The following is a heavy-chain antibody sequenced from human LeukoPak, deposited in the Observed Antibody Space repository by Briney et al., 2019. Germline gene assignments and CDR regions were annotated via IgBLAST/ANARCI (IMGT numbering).Heavy chain of an antibody. Sequence: SETLSLTCAVCGGSFSGYYWSWIRQPPGKGLEWIGEINHSGSTNYNPSLKSRVTISVDTSKNQFSLKLSSVTAADTAVYYCARGINFMTTVTKDKACFDYWGQGTLVTVSS. CDR3: ARGINFMTTVTKDKACFDY. J-gene: IGHJ4*02. D-gene: IGHD4-17*01. V-gene: IGHV4-34*01. CDR1: GGSFSGYY. CDR2: INHSGST.